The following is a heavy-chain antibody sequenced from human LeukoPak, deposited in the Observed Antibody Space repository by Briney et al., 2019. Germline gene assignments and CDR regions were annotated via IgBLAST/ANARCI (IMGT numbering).Heavy chain of an antibody. CDR1: GFTFSSYG. CDR3: AKVVSGYHFDY. D-gene: IGHD5-12*01. Sequence: GGSLRLSCAASGFTFSSYGMSWVRRAPGEGPEWVSGISGSGGNTYYADSVKGRFTISRDNSQNTLYLQMNTLRAEDTAVYYCAKVVSGYHFDYWGQGTLVTVSS. CDR2: ISGSGGNT. V-gene: IGHV3-23*01. J-gene: IGHJ4*02.